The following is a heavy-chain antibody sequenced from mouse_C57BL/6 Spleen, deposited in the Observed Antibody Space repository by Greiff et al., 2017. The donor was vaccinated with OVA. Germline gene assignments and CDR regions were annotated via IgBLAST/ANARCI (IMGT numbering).Heavy chain of an antibody. D-gene: IGHD3-2*02. J-gene: IGHJ2*01. CDR1: GYTFTSYW. CDR3: ARADSSGYVGVVYFDY. CDR2: IDPSDSET. V-gene: IGHV1-52*01. Sequence: QVHVKQPGAELVRPGSSVKLSCKASGYTFTSYWMHWVKQRPIQGLEWIGNIDPSDSETHYNQKFKDKATLTVDKSSSTAYMQLSSLTSEDSAVYYCARADSSGYVGVVYFDYWGQGTTLTVSS.